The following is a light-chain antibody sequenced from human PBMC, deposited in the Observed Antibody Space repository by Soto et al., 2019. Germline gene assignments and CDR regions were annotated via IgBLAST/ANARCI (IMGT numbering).Light chain of an antibody. Sequence: EIVMTQSPATLSVSPRETATLSCRASQRVSYNLAWYQQKPGQGPRLLIYGAFTRATGIPARFSGSGSGTDFTLTISSLQSEDFAVYYCQQYKNWPPLTFGGGTKVEIK. V-gene: IGKV3-15*01. J-gene: IGKJ4*01. CDR1: QRVSYN. CDR3: QQYKNWPPLT. CDR2: GAF.